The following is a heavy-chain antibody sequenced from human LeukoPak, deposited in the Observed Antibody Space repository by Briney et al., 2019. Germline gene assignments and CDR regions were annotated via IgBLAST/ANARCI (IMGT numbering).Heavy chain of an antibody. V-gene: IGHV4-34*01. Sequence: SETLSLTCAVYGGSFSGYYWSWIRQPPGKGLEWIGEINHSGSTNYNPSLKSRVTISVDTSKNQFSLKVSSVTAADTAVYYCARGITFGGVIVEKYYFDYWGQGTLVTVSS. D-gene: IGHD3-16*02. CDR1: GGSFSGYY. CDR3: ARGITFGGVIVEKYYFDY. CDR2: INHSGST. J-gene: IGHJ4*02.